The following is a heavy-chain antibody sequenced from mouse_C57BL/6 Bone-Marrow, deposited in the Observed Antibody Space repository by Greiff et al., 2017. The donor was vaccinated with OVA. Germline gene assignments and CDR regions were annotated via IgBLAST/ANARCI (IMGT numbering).Heavy chain of an antibody. CDR3: ARGGITTVDY. CDR1: GYAFSSYW. Sequence: VQRVESGAELVKPGASVKISCKASGYAFSSYWMNWVKQRPGKGLEWIGQIYPGDGDTNYNGKFKGKATLTADKSSSTAYMQLSSLTSEDSAVYFCARGGITTVDYWGQGTTLTVSS. CDR2: IYPGDGDT. V-gene: IGHV1-80*01. J-gene: IGHJ2*01. D-gene: IGHD1-1*01.